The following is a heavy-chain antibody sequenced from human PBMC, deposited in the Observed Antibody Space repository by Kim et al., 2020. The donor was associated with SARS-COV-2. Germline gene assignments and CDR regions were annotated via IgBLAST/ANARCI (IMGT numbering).Heavy chain of an antibody. D-gene: IGHD6-13*01. CDR1: GGSFSGYY. CDR3: ARVMGSSWYDRFYYGMDV. V-gene: IGHV4-34*01. Sequence: SETLSLTCAVYGGSFSGYYWSWIRQPPGKGLEWIGEINHSGSTNYNPSLKSRVTISVDTSKNQFSLKLSSVTAADTAVYYCARVMGSSWYDRFYYGMDVWGQGTTVTVSS. CDR2: INHSGST. J-gene: IGHJ6*02.